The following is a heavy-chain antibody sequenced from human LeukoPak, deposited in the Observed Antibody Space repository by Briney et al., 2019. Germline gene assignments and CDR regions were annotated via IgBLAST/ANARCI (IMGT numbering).Heavy chain of an antibody. CDR3: ARGLRSPVDY. CDR2: IYHSGST. CDR1: GVSISSSNW. Sequence: SGTLSLTCAVSGVSISSSNWWSWVRQPPGKGLEWIGEIYHSGSTNYSPSLKSRVIMSLDKSKNQFSLKLNSVTAADAAVYYCARGLRSPVDYWGQGTLVTVSS. J-gene: IGHJ4*02. V-gene: IGHV4-4*02.